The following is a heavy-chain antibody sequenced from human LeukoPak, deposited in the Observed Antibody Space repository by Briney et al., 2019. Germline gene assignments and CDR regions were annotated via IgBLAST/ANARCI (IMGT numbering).Heavy chain of an antibody. CDR2: ISYDGSNK. D-gene: IGHD3-22*01. V-gene: IGHV3-30-3*01. Sequence: GGSLRLSCAASGFTFSSYAMHWVRQAPGKGLEWVAVISYDGSNKYYADSVKGRFTISRDNSKNTLYLQMKSLRAEDTAVYFCVYYDSSGYYYGRLRYWGQGTPVTVSS. J-gene: IGHJ4*02. CDR1: GFTFSSYA. CDR3: VYYDSSGYYYGRLRY.